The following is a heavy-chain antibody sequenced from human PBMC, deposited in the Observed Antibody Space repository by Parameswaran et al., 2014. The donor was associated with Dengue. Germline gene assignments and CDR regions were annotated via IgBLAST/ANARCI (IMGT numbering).Heavy chain of an antibody. CDR3: ARALNAFDI. Sequence: WVRQAPGQGLEWMGIINPSGGSTSYAQKFQGRVTMTRDTSTSTVYMELSSLRSEDTAVYYCARALNAFDIWGQGTMVTVSS. V-gene: IGHV1-46*01. J-gene: IGHJ3*02. CDR2: INPSGGST.